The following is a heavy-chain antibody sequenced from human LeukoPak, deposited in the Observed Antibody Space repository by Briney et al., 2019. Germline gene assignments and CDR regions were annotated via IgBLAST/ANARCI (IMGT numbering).Heavy chain of an antibody. CDR2: INPNSGGT. CDR1: GYTFTGYY. D-gene: IGHD2-15*01. CDR3: ARATHSHGLATGY. V-gene: IGHV1-2*02. Sequence: GASVKVSCKASGYTFTGYYMHWVRQAPGQGLEWMGWINPNSGGTNYAQKFQGRVTMTRDTSISTAYMELSRPRSDDTAVYYCARATHSHGLATGYWGQGTLVTVSS. J-gene: IGHJ4*02.